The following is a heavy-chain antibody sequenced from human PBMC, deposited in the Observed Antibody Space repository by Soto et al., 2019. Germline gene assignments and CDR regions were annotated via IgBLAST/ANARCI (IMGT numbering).Heavy chain of an antibody. CDR1: ADTFRNYA. Sequence: SVKVSCKACADTFRNYAISCVRQAPGQGLEWMGGIIPIFGTANYSQKFHGRVTITADTSANTVYLELRSLRSEDTAVYYCASTKYDSSAYYYWYLGLWGRGTLVTVSS. CDR3: ASTKYDSSAYYYWYLGL. V-gene: IGHV1-69*06. J-gene: IGHJ2*01. CDR2: IIPIFGTA. D-gene: IGHD3-22*01.